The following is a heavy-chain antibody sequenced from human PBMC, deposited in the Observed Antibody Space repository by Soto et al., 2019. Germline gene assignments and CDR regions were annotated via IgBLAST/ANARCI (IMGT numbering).Heavy chain of an antibody. Sequence: QVQLVQSGDEVKKPGASVNVSCKASGYSFAKYAIHWVRQAPGQRLEWMGWIDGGSGNTRFSQKFQGRVTISRDPAATTAYLELTSLRSEDTAVYSCARTASYAFDIWGQGTMVSIFS. J-gene: IGHJ3*02. CDR1: GYSFAKYA. V-gene: IGHV1-3*01. D-gene: IGHD5-18*01. CDR3: ARTASYAFDI. CDR2: IDGGSGNT.